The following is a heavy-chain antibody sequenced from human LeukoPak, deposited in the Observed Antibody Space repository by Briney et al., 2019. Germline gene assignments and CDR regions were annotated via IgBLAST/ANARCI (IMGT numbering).Heavy chain of an antibody. CDR2: INSDESST. J-gene: IGHJ6*02. V-gene: IGHV3-74*01. CDR1: GFTFSTYW. CDR3: VRVVTTLLHYGMDV. Sequence: GGSLRLSCAASGFTFSTYWMHWVRQAPGKGLVWVSCINSDESSTTYADSVKGRFTISRDNAKNTLYLQMNSLRAEDTAVYYCVRVVTTLLHYGMDVWGQGTTVTVSS. D-gene: IGHD4-11*01.